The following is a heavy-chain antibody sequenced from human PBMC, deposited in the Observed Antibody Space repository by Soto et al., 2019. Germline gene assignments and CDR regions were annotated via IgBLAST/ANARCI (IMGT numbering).Heavy chain of an antibody. CDR1: GGSISSGGYY. CDR3: ARDALIVVVPAATSYYYGMDV. Sequence: QVQLQESGPGLVKPSQTLSLTCTVSGGSISSGGYYWSWIRQHPGKGLEWIGYIYYSGSTYYNPSLKSRVTISVDTSKNQFSLKLSSVTAADTAVYYCARDALIVVVPAATSYYYGMDVWGQRTTVTVSS. V-gene: IGHV4-31*03. J-gene: IGHJ6*02. CDR2: IYYSGST. D-gene: IGHD2-2*01.